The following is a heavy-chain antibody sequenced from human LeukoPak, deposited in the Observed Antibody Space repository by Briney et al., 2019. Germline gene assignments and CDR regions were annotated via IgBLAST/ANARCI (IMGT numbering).Heavy chain of an antibody. CDR3: ATDTGYSGGEFFEY. Sequence: SETLSLTCTVSGGSIATNAYLWAWIRQPPGRGLEWIASIFYSGSTYYHPSLKSRVTISRDTSKNQFSLNLNSVTAADTAVYYCATDTGYSGGEFFEYWGQESLVTVSS. J-gene: IGHJ4*02. CDR2: IFYSGST. V-gene: IGHV4-39*07. CDR1: GGSIATNAYL. D-gene: IGHD3-16*01.